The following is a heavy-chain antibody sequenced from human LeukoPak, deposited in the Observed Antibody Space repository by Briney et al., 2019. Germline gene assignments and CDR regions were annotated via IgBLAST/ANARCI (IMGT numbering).Heavy chain of an antibody. D-gene: IGHD4-11*01. CDR3: ASYTSVSAYFDF. CDR2: IYSSGST. CDR1: GGSISSYY. Sequence: PSETLSLTCTVSGGSISSYYWSWIRQPAGKGLEWIGRIYSSGSTNYNPSLKSRVTMSVDTSENQFSLKLSSVTAADTAVYYCASYTSVSAYFDFWGQGTLVTVSS. J-gene: IGHJ4*02. V-gene: IGHV4-4*07.